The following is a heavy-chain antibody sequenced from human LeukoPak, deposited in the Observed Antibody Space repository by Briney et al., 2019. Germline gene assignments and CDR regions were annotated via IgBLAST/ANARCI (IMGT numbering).Heavy chain of an antibody. CDR2: IYYSGST. CDR3: ARAQRYCSGGSCYADAFDI. J-gene: IGHJ3*02. D-gene: IGHD2-15*01. Sequence: PSETLSLTCTVSGGSISSYYWSWIRQPPGKGLEWIGSIYYSGSTYYNPSLKSRVTISVDTSKNQFSLKLSSVTAADTAVYYCARAQRYCSGGSCYADAFDIWGQGTMVTVSS. CDR1: GGSISSYY. V-gene: IGHV4-39*01.